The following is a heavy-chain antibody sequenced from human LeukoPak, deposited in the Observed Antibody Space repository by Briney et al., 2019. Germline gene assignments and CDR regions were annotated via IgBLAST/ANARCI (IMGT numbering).Heavy chain of an antibody. D-gene: IGHD2-2*01. CDR3: ARDSFAHQLDY. CDR2: INPNSGGT. Sequence: ASVKASCKASGYTFTSYYMHWVRQDPGQGLEWMGWINPNSGGTNYAQKFQGRVTMTRDTSISTAYMELSRLRSDDTAVYYCARDSFAHQLDYWGQGTLVTVSS. V-gene: IGHV1-2*02. CDR1: GYTFTSYY. J-gene: IGHJ4*02.